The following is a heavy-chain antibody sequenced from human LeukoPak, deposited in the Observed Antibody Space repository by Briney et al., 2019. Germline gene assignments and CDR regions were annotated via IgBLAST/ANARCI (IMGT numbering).Heavy chain of an antibody. Sequence: GASVKVSCKASGYTFTGYYMHWVRQAPGQGLEWMGWINPNSGGTNYAQRFQGRVTMTTDTSTSTAYMELRSLRSDDTAVYYCARELAREGPDYYDSSGYYYGYFDYWGQGTLVTVSS. D-gene: IGHD3-22*01. CDR3: ARELAREGPDYYDSSGYYYGYFDY. CDR1: GYTFTGYY. J-gene: IGHJ4*02. CDR2: INPNSGGT. V-gene: IGHV1-2*02.